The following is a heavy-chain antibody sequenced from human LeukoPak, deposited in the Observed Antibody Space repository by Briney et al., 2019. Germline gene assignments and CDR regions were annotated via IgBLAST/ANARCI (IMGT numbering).Heavy chain of an antibody. Sequence: GGSLRLSCAASGFTFSSYSMNWVRQAPGKGLEWVSGISGSGDNTYYADSVKGRFTISRDNSKDTLYVQVNSLGTEDTAAYYCAKGSYYDSSGSFYFDYWGQGTLVTVSS. CDR2: ISGSGDNT. J-gene: IGHJ4*02. V-gene: IGHV3-23*01. CDR1: GFTFSSYS. CDR3: AKGSYYDSSGSFYFDY. D-gene: IGHD3-22*01.